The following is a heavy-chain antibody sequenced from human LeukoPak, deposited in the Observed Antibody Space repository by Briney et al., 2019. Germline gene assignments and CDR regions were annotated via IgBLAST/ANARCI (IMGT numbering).Heavy chain of an antibody. D-gene: IGHD1-26*01. Sequence: RGSLRLSCAASGFIFSNACMNWVRQAPGKGLEWVGRIKSNSDGGTTDYAAPVKGRFTISRDDSKDTLYLQMNSLKTEDTAVYYCVVATSGSTPRVYYYSYYAMDVWGQGTTVAVSS. V-gene: IGHV3-15*07. J-gene: IGHJ6*02. CDR3: VVATSGSTPRVYYYSYYAMDV. CDR2: IKSNSDGGTT. CDR1: GFIFSNAC.